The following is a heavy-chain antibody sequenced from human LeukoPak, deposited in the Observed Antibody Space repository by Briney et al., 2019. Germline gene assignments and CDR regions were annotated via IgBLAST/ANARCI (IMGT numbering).Heavy chain of an antibody. CDR3: ARACSGGSCPVPFDY. V-gene: IGHV3-21*04. D-gene: IGHD2-15*01. CDR2: ISSSSSYI. CDR1: EFTFSSYS. J-gene: IGHJ4*02. Sequence: GGSLRLSCAASEFTFSSYSMNWVRQAPGKGLEWVSSISSSSSYIYYADSVKGRFTISRDNAKNSLYLQMSSLRSEDTAVYYCARACSGGSCPVPFDYWGQGTLVTVSS.